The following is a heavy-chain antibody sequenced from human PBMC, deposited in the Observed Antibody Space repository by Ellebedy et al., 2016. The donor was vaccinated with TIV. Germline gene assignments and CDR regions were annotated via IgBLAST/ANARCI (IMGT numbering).Heavy chain of an antibody. J-gene: IGHJ4*02. D-gene: IGHD2-15*01. Sequence: GESLKISCAASGFSVTSNYMNWVRQAPGKGLEWVSVIYSDGSTYYADSVKGRFTVSRDNSKNTLFLQMNSLRPDDTAVYYCAGYSSAPPKGDYWGQGTLVTVSS. CDR3: AGYSSAPPKGDY. V-gene: IGHV3-53*01. CDR1: GFSVTSNY. CDR2: IYSDGST.